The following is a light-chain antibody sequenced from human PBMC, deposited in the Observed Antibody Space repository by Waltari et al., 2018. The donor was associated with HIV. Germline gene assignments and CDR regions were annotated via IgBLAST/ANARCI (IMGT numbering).Light chain of an antibody. CDR1: KNVDRDY. Sequence: VLTQSPGSLSLSPGDSVSLSCRASKNVDRDYLAWYQQRRGQPPTLLVSGTSVRAPGVPDRVSGSGAGTVFTLTINRLEPEDFTTYLCQQFDDWEYTFGQGTHL. V-gene: IGKV3-20*01. J-gene: IGKJ2*01. CDR2: GTS. CDR3: QQFDDWEYT.